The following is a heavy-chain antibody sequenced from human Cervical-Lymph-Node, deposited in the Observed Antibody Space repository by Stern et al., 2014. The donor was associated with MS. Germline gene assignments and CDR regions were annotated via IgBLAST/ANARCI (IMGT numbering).Heavy chain of an antibody. CDR3: ARDYGDYAFDY. CDR1: GYTFTTNW. J-gene: IGHJ4*02. V-gene: IGHV5-51*01. CDR2: IYPSDYDT. D-gene: IGHD4-17*01. Sequence: EVQLVESGAEVKKPGESLKISCKGSGYTFTTNWIAWVLQMPGPGLELMGNIYPSDYDTRYGRSFQGTVTISADKSISTAYLQWSSLKASDTAMYYCARDYGDYAFDYWGQGTLVTVSS.